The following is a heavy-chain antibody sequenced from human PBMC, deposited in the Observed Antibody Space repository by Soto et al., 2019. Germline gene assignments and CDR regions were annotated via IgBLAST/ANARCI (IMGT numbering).Heavy chain of an antibody. Sequence: EVQLVESGGGLVKPGGSLRLSCAASGFTFTRYSMNWVRQAPGKGLEWVASISSTTNYIYYGDSMKGRFTLSRDNAKNSLCLEMSRPRAEDTAVYFCARECEELPSTFAYWGKGPLVTVS. CDR3: ARECEELPSTFAY. D-gene: IGHD1-26*01. CDR2: ISSTTNYI. J-gene: IGHJ4*02. V-gene: IGHV3-21*06. CDR1: GFTFTRYS.